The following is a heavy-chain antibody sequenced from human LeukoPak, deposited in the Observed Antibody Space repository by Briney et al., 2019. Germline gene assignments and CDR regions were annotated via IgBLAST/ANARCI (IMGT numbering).Heavy chain of an antibody. J-gene: IGHJ4*02. CDR2: INPNSGGT. D-gene: IGHD1-26*01. CDR1: GYTFTGYY. V-gene: IGHV1-2*06. CDR3: ARATAVGATFGY. Sequence: ASVKVSCKASGYTFTGYYMHWVRQAPGQGLEWMGRINPNSGGTNYAQKFQGRVTMTRDTSISTAYMELSSLRSEDTAVYYCARATAVGATFGYWGQGTLVTVSS.